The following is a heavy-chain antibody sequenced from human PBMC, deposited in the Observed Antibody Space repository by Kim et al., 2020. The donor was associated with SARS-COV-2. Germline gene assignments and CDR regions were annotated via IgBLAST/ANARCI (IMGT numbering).Heavy chain of an antibody. V-gene: IGHV3-21*01. CDR2: F. Sequence: FYYGASAKGRFTISRDNAKKSLYVQMTSLRAEDTAVYYCARGYSRPGDYWGQGTLVTVSS. CDR3: ARGYSRPGDY. J-gene: IGHJ4*02. D-gene: IGHD6-13*01.